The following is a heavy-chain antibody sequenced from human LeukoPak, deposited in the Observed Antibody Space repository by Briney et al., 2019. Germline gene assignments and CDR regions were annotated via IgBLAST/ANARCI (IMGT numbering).Heavy chain of an antibody. Sequence: GAPVKVSCKASGYTFTSYGINWVRQAPGQGLEWMGWISTYDGDTHYEQKLQGRVTMTTDTSTSTAYMEVRSLRSDDTAVYYCARDYIVAMLGRGRGAGYWGQGTRVTVSS. J-gene: IGHJ4*02. CDR1: GYTFTSYG. V-gene: IGHV1-18*01. D-gene: IGHD5-12*01. CDR3: ARDYIVAMLGRGRGAGY. CDR2: ISTYDGDT.